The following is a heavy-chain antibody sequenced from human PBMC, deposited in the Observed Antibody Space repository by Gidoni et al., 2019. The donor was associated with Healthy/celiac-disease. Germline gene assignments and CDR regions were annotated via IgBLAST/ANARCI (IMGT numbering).Heavy chain of an antibody. CDR1: GGTFSSYA. D-gene: IGHD3-9*01. CDR3: ASYYFDILTGSKNYSSYGMDV. Sequence: VQMVQSGAEGKKPGSSVKVSCKASGGTFSSYATGWGRQAPGQGLEWMGGIIPPLGTAHYAQKCQGRVTITADESTSTAYMELSSLRSEDPAVYYGASYYFDILTGSKNYSSYGMDVWGQGTTVTVSS. CDR2: IIPPLGTA. J-gene: IGHJ6*02. V-gene: IGHV1-69*01.